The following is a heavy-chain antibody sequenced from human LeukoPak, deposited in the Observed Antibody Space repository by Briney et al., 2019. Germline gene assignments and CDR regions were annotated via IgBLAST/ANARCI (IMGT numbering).Heavy chain of an antibody. CDR1: GFTFSSYA. CDR2: KSYDGSNK. J-gene: IGHJ6*02. D-gene: IGHD6-19*01. V-gene: IGHV3-30-3*01. CDR3: ARAGGVIAVAGSPNYYYYGMDV. Sequence: GGSLRLSCAASGFTFSSYAMHWVRQAPGKGLEWVAVKSYDGSNKYYADSVKGRYTISRDNSKNTLYLQMNSLRAEDTAVYYCARAGGVIAVAGSPNYYYYGMDVWGQGTTVTVSS.